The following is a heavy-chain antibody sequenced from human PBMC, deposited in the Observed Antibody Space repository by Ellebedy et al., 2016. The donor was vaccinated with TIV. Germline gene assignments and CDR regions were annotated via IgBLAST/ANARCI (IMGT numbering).Heavy chain of an antibody. CDR2: FDPEDGET. J-gene: IGHJ4*02. CDR1: GYTLTELS. V-gene: IGHV1-24*01. D-gene: IGHD5-18*01. Sequence: ASVKVSXKVSGYTLTELSMHWVRQAPGKGLEWMGGFDPEDGETIYAQKFQGRVTMTEDTSTDTAYMELRSLRSDDTAVYYCARAPASRIQLWLHNYWGQGTLVTVSS. CDR3: ARAPASRIQLWLHNY.